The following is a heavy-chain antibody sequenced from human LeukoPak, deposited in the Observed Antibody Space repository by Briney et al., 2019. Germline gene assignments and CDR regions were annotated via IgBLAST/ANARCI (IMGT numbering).Heavy chain of an antibody. CDR1: GGSISSSSYY. Sequence: SETLSLTCTVSGGSISSSSYYWGWIRQPPGKGLEWIGSIYYSGSTYYNPSLKSRVTISVDTSKNQFSLKLSSVTAADTAVYYCARESMVRGTNWFDPWGQGTLVTVSS. CDR3: ARESMVRGTNWFDP. CDR2: IYYSGST. V-gene: IGHV4-39*02. J-gene: IGHJ5*02. D-gene: IGHD3-10*01.